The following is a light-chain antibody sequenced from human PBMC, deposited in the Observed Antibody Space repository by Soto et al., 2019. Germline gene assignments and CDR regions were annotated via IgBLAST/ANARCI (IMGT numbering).Light chain of an antibody. J-gene: IGKJ3*01. CDR1: KIIYINS. CDR2: GGS. CDR3: QQYGAPPLT. Sequence: EIVLPQSPDTLSLSPGERATLSCRASKIIYINSLAWYQQRPGQAPRLLIYGGSTRATAVPDRFSGSGSGTDFALTISRLEPEDFAVYYCQQYGAPPLTFGPGTKVD. V-gene: IGKV3-20*01.